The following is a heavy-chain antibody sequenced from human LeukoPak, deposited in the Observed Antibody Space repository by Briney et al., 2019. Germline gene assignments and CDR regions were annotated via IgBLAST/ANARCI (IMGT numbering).Heavy chain of an antibody. CDR1: RYSLSSGYY. V-gene: IGHV4-38-2*01. D-gene: IGHD3-22*01. J-gene: IGHJ3*02. CDR2: IYHSGST. CDR3: ARQSSSIDYYDSSGYYYGVAFDI. Sequence: PSEALSLTCAVSRYSLSSGYYWGWIRQPPGKGLGWFGSIYHSGSTYYNPSLKSRVTISVDTSKNQFFLKLSSVTAADTAVYYCARQSSSIDYYDSSGYYYGVAFDIWGQGTMVTVSS.